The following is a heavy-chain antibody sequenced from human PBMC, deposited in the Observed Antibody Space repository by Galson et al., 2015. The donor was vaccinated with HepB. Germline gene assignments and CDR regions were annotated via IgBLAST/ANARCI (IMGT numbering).Heavy chain of an antibody. V-gene: IGHV3-74*01. CDR3: ARAPRRFCTNGVCSKPIFDY. CDR2: ISPDGSIT. J-gene: IGHJ4*02. CDR1: GFTFSSTW. D-gene: IGHD2-8*01. Sequence: SLRLSCAASGFTFSSTWMHWLRQAPGKGLVWVSRISPDGSITTYADSVKGRFTISRDTSKNQFSLKLSSVTAADTAVYYCARAPRRFCTNGVCSKPIFDYWGQGTLVTVSS.